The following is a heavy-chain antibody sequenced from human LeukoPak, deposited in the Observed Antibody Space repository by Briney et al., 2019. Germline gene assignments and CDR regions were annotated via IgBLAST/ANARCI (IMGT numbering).Heavy chain of an antibody. D-gene: IGHD1-26*01. CDR3: VRDRGTYRPIDY. CDR1: AFTLSAYN. CDR2: ISYTGTYI. V-gene: IGHV3-21*04. J-gene: IGHJ4*02. Sequence: PGGSLRLSCAASAFTLSAYNMNWGREAPGKGLEWGSSISYTGTYIYYADSVKGRFTISRDNAQNSLYLQMNSLRAEDTTIYYCVRDRGTYRPIDYWGQGTLVTVSS.